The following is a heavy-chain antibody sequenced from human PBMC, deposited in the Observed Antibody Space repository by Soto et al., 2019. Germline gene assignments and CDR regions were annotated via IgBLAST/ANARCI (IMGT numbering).Heavy chain of an antibody. CDR3: AKGGRQWLVTSDFNY. J-gene: IGHJ4*02. D-gene: IGHD6-19*01. CDR2: VSHDGRNT. V-gene: IGHV3-30*18. CDR1: GFTFSDYA. Sequence: VQLVESGGGVVQPGRSLRLSCAASGFTFSDYAMHWVRQAPGKGLEWVAVVSHDGRNTHYADSMKGRFTISRHSSKNTVSLEMTSLRAEDTAGYYCAKGGRQWLVTSDFNYWGQGALVTVSS.